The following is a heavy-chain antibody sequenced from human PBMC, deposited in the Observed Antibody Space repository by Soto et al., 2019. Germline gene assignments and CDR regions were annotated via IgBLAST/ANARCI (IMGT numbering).Heavy chain of an antibody. J-gene: IGHJ6*02. V-gene: IGHV1-69*12. CDR2: IMPIFRKP. D-gene: IGHD6-25*01. CDR1: GGTFSNSA. CDR3: ARDKDRPQIGGNYYYILDV. Sequence: QVQLEQAGSEVKKPGSSVTVSCKASGGTFSNSASSWVRQAPGQGLEWMGGIMPIFRKPAYAQKFQGRVTITADESTSTAYMELSSQRSDDTAVYYCARDKDRPQIGGNYYYILDVWGQGTTVTVSS.